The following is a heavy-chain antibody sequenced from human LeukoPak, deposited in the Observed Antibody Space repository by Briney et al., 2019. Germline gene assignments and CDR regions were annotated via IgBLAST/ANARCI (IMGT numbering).Heavy chain of an antibody. CDR2: IYYSGTT. J-gene: IGHJ4*02. CDR1: GGSISSGDYY. D-gene: IGHD3-10*01. V-gene: IGHV4-30-4*01. Sequence: SETLSLTCTVSGGSISSGDYYWSWIRQPPGRGLEWIGYIYYSGTTYYNPSLKSRVTISVDTSKNQFSLKLTSVTAADTAVYFCARGPYGSGSYYWGQGTLVTVSS. CDR3: ARGPYGSGSYY.